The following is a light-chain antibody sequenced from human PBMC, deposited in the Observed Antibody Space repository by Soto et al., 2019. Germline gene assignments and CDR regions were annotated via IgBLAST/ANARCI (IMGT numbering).Light chain of an antibody. Sequence: EIVLTQSPATLSLSPGERATLSCWASQRVSSYLAWYQQKPGQAPRLLIYDASNRATGVPARFSGSGSGTDFTLTISSLEPEDFAVYYCRQRSNWPHTFGGGTKVEIK. CDR1: QRVSSY. V-gene: IGKV3-11*01. CDR3: RQRSNWPHT. CDR2: DAS. J-gene: IGKJ4*01.